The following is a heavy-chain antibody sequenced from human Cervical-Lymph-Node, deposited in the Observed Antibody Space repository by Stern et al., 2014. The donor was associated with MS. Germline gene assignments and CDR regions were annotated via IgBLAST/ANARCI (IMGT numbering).Heavy chain of an antibody. V-gene: IGHV1-46*01. CDR2: INPDGGST. CDR3: AKSAATGQFDH. D-gene: IGHD6-13*01. J-gene: IGHJ4*02. CDR1: GYSFTSYY. Sequence: QVQLVQSGAEVKKPGASVKGSCKASGYSFTSYYIHWVRQAPGQGLEWMGIINPDGGSTTYAQKFRGRITMTRDTSTSTVYMEVSSLRFEDTAVYYCAKSAATGQFDHWGQGTLVTVSS.